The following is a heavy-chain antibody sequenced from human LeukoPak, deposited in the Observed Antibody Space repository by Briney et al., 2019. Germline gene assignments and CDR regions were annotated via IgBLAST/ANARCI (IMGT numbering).Heavy chain of an antibody. Sequence: GGSLRLSCAASGFTFSSYWMSWVRQAPGKGLEWVANIKQDGSEKYYVDSVKGRFAISRDNAKNSLYLQMNSLRAEDTAVYYCAELGITMIGGVWGKGTTVTISS. V-gene: IGHV3-7*01. CDR3: AELGITMIGGV. J-gene: IGHJ6*04. CDR2: IKQDGSEK. CDR1: GFTFSSYW. D-gene: IGHD3-10*02.